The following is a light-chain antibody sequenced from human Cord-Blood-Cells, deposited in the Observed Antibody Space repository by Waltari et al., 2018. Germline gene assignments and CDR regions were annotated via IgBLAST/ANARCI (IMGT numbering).Light chain of an antibody. J-gene: IGLJ3*02. CDR2: EGS. CDR3: CSYAGSSWV. V-gene: IGLV2-23*01. CDR1: SSDVGSYNL. Sequence: QSALTQPASVSGSPGQSITISCTGTSSDVGSYNLVSWYQQHPGKAPKLLFYEGSKRPSGVSNRFSGSKSDNTASLTISGLQAEDEADYYCCSYAGSSWVFGGGTKLTVL.